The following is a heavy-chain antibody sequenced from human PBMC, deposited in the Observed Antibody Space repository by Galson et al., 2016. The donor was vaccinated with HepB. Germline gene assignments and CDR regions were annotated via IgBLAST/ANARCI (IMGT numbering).Heavy chain of an antibody. V-gene: IGHV4-61*01. CDR2: ICYTGST. CDR1: GDSISSSSFY. J-gene: IGHJ4*02. D-gene: IGHD5-18*01. Sequence: TLSLTCTVSGDSISSSSFYWSWLRQPPGKGLEWIGYICYTGSTNYNPSLKSRVTISTDTSKRQFFLTLRSVTAVDAAVYYCARAGEYSFGLGIHFDYWSQGTLVTVSS. CDR3: ARAGEYSFGLGIHFDY.